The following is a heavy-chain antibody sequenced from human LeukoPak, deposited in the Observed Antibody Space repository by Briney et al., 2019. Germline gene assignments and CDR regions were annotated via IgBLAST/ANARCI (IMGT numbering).Heavy chain of an antibody. D-gene: IGHD3-10*01. V-gene: IGHV1-18*01. Sequence: APVKVSCKASGYTFTSYGISWVRQAPGQGLEWMGWISAYNGNTNYAQKLQGRVTMTTDTSTSTAYMELRSLRSDDTAVYYCARAPGVLLWFGELSPTDYWGQGTLVTVSS. CDR2: ISAYNGNT. CDR1: GYTFTSYG. CDR3: ARAPGVLLWFGELSPTDY. J-gene: IGHJ4*02.